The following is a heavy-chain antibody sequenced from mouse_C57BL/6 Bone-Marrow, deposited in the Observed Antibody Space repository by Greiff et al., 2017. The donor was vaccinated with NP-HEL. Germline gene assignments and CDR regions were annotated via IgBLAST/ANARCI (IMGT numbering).Heavy chain of an antibody. J-gene: IGHJ2*01. CDR2: IDPSDSYT. V-gene: IGHV1-69*01. D-gene: IGHD1-1*01. Sequence: QVQLQQPGAELVMPGASVKLSCKASGYTFTSYWMHWVKQRPGQCLEWIGEIDPSDSYTNYNQKFKGKSTLTVDKSSSTAYMQLSSLTSEDSAVYYCALITTVGYYFDYWGQGTTLTVSS. CDR3: ALITTVGYYFDY. CDR1: GYTFTSYW.